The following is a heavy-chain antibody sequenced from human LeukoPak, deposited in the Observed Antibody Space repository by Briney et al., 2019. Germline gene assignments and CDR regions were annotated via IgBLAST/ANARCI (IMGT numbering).Heavy chain of an antibody. CDR3: ANIPNSFGPDY. CDR2: VQKDGSYK. D-gene: IGHD3-16*01. J-gene: IGHJ4*02. CDR1: EITFSAFW. Sequence: GGSLRLSCVASEITFSAFWMSWVRQAPGKGLEWVAFVQKDGSYKKYADSVKGRFTISRDNSKNTLYLQMNSLRVEDTAVYYCANIPNSFGPDYWGQGSLVTVSS. V-gene: IGHV3-30*02.